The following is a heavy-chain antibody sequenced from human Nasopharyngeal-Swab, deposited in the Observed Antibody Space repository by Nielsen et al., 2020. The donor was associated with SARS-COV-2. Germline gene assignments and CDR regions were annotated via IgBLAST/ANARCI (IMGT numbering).Heavy chain of an antibody. CDR2: IRGSNDI. J-gene: IGHJ3*01. D-gene: IGHD2-21*01. V-gene: IGHV3-69-1*01. CDR3: ARDRDWAFDV. CDR1: GFTFNDYS. Sequence: GGSLRLSCAASGFTFNDYSMNWVRQAPGKGLEWISYIRGSNDIYYADSVKGRFTISRDHAKNSLYLQMSSLRVEDTAVYYCARDRDWAFDVWGQGAVVTVSS.